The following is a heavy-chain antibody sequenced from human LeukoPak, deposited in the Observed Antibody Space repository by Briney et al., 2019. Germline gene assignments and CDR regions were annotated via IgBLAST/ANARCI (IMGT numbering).Heavy chain of an antibody. CDR1: GFTFSNYA. CDR2: ISSSSSTI. V-gene: IGHV3-48*02. CDR3: KGSSRYNYYYMDV. J-gene: IGHJ6*03. Sequence: GGSLRLSCAASGFTFSNYAMNWVRQAPGKGLEWVSYISSSSSTIYYADSMKGRFTIPRDNAKNSLYLQMNSLRDEDTAVYYCKGSSRYNYYYMDVWGKGTTVTVSS. D-gene: IGHD6-13*01.